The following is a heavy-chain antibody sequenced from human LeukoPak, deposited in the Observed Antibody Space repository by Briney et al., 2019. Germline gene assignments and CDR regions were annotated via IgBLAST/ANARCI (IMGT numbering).Heavy chain of an antibody. CDR3: ANSPKALGYCSSTSCYG. V-gene: IGHV3-21*01. CDR2: ISSSSSYI. D-gene: IGHD2-2*01. J-gene: IGHJ4*02. Sequence: PGGSLRLSCAASGFTFSSYSMNWVRQAPGKGLEWVSSISSSSSYIYYADSVKGRFTISRDNAKNSLYPQMNSLRAEDTAVYYCANSPKALGYCSSTSCYGWGQGTLVTVSS. CDR1: GFTFSSYS.